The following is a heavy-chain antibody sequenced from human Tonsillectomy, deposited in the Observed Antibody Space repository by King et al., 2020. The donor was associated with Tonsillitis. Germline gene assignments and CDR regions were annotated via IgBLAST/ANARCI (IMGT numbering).Heavy chain of an antibody. V-gene: IGHV1-2*02. D-gene: IGHD5-12*01. CDR2: INPKIGDT. CDR3: ASGSASPFDY. Sequence: VHLVQSGAEVKKPGASVKVSCKASGYTFIDQYMHWVRQAPGQGLEWLGWINPKIGDTKYVQKFQGRITMTRDTFINTAYMELSSLRSDDTAVYYCASGSASPFDYWGQGTLVAVSS. CDR1: GYTFIDQY. J-gene: IGHJ4*02.